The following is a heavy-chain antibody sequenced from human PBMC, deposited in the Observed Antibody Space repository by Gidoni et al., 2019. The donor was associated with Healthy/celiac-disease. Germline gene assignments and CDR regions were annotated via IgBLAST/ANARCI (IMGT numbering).Heavy chain of an antibody. Sequence: QLQLQESGPGLVKPSETLSLTCTGSGGSISSSSYYWGWIRQPPGKGLEWIGSIYYSGSTYYNPSLKSRVTISVDTSKNQFSLKLSSVTAADTAVYYCASRVDIVATMQSWYFDYWGQGTLVTVSS. J-gene: IGHJ4*02. V-gene: IGHV4-39*01. CDR2: IYYSGST. D-gene: IGHD5-12*01. CDR1: GGSISSSSYY. CDR3: ASRVDIVATMQSWYFDY.